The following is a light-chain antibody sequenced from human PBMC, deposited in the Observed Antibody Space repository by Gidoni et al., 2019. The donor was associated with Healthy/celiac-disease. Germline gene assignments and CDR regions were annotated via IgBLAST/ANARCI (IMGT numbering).Light chain of an antibody. J-gene: IGKJ1*01. CDR3: QQRSNWPPQRT. CDR2: DAS. CDR1: QSVSSY. Sequence: IVLTQSPSTLSLSPGERATLSCRASQSVSSYLAWYQQKPGQAPRLLIYDASNRATGIPARFSGSGSGTDFTLTISSLEPEDFAVYYCQQRSNWPPQRTFXQXTKVEIK. V-gene: IGKV3-11*01.